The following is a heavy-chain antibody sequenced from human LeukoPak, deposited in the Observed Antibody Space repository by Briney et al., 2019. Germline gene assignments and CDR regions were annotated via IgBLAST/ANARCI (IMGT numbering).Heavy chain of an antibody. CDR1: GAAISGYY. CDR3: ARGGGSYYGYYFDY. CDR2: IYYSGST. J-gene: IGHJ4*02. V-gene: IGHV4-59*01. D-gene: IGHD1-26*01. Sequence: PSETLSLTCTVSGAAISGYYWSWIRQPPGKGLEWIGYIYYSGSTNYNPPLKSRVTISVDTSKNQFSLKLSSVTAADTAVYYCARGGGSYYGYYFDYWGQGTLVTVSS.